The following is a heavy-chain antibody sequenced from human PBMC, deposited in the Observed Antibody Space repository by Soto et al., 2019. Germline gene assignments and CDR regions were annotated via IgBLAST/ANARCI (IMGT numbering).Heavy chain of an antibody. D-gene: IGHD4-17*01. CDR1: GYTFTSYG. V-gene: IGHV1-18*01. CDR2: ISAYNGNT. CDR3: ARESAYTVTVSHDAFDI. J-gene: IGHJ3*02. Sequence: QVQLVQSGAEVKKPGASVKVSCKASGYTFTSYGISWVRQAPGQGLEWMGWISAYNGNTNYAQKLQGRVTMTTDTSTSTAYMELRSLRSDDTAVYYCARESAYTVTVSHDAFDIWGQGTMVTVSS.